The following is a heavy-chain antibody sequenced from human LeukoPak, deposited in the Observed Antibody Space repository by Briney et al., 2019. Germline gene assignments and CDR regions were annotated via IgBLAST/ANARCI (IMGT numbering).Heavy chain of an antibody. CDR3: ARECSGDSCYIEPLVGY. V-gene: IGHV3-30-3*01. CDR1: GFTFSSYA. Sequence: GGSLRLSCAASGFTFSSYAMHWVRQAPGKGLEWVAVISYDGSNKYYADSVKGRFTISRDNSKNTLYLQMNSLRAEDTAVYYCARECSGDSCYIEPLVGYWGQGTLVTVSS. D-gene: IGHD2-15*01. J-gene: IGHJ4*02. CDR2: ISYDGSNK.